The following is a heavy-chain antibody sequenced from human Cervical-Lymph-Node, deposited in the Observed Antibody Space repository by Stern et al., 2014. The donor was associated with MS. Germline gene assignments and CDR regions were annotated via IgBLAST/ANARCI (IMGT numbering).Heavy chain of an antibody. V-gene: IGHV1-18*01. CDR3: ATGGDGGWYFDL. CDR1: GFTLPSHG. J-gene: IGHJ2*01. Sequence: QLVQSGAEVKKPGASVKVSCEASGFTLPSHGVSWIRQAPGQGLEGMGWSTADNAITNSAQKLQGRLTVTTDTSTNPDYMELKSLRSDDTAVYFCATGGDGGWYFDLWGRGTLITVSS. CDR2: STADNAIT. D-gene: IGHD3-16*01.